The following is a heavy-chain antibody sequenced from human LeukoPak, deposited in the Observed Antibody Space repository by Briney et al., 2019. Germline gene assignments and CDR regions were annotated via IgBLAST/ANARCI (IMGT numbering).Heavy chain of an antibody. Sequence: EASVKVSCKASRYTFTSYYMHWLRQTPGQGLEWMGIINPSGGSTNYAQKFQGRVTMTRDTSTSTVYMELSGLRSEDTALYYCASLPAATGAHAFDIWGQGTMVIVSS. CDR2: INPSGGST. CDR1: RYTFTSYY. D-gene: IGHD2-2*01. J-gene: IGHJ3*02. CDR3: ASLPAATGAHAFDI. V-gene: IGHV1-46*01.